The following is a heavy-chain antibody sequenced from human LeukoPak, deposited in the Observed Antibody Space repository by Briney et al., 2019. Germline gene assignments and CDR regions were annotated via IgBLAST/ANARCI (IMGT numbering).Heavy chain of an antibody. D-gene: IGHD3-10*01. J-gene: IGHJ4*02. CDR3: AREGITTVRGAKDY. V-gene: IGHV3-33*01. Sequence: GGSLRLSCAASGFTFSSYGMHWVRQAPGKGLEWVEVIWYDGSNKYYADSVKGRFTISRDNSKNTLYLQMNSLRAEDTAVYYCAREGITTVRGAKDYWGQGTLVTVSS. CDR2: IWYDGSNK. CDR1: GFTFSSYG.